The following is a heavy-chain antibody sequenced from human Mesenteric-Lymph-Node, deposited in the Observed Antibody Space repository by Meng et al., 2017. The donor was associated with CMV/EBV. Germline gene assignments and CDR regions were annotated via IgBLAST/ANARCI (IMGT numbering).Heavy chain of an antibody. V-gene: IGHV3-49*04. CDR1: GFTFGDYA. J-gene: IGHJ4*02. D-gene: IGHD2-2*01. Sequence: GESLKISCTASGFTFGDYAMSWVRQAPGKGLEWIGVTRNQAYGGTIDYAASVKGRFTISRDDSNSIAYLQMNSLKTEDTAVYYCIRRVPPTAIGFDYWGQGTLVTVSS. CDR3: IRRVPPTAIGFDY. CDR2: TRNQAYGGTI.